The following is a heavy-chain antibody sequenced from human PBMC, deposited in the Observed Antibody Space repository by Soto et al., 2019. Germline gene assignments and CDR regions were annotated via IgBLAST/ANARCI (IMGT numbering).Heavy chain of an antibody. D-gene: IGHD3-3*01. CDR3: AKGLLRFLEWSALDY. CDR1: GFTFRTLA. J-gene: IGHJ4*02. V-gene: IGHV3-23*01. CDR2: ISGSGGST. Sequence: PGGSLSLSCVASGFTFRTLAMGWVRQAPGKGLEWVSAISGSGGSTYYADSVKGRFTISRDNSKNTLYLQMNSLRAEDTAVYYCAKGLLRFLEWSALDYWGQGTLVTVSS.